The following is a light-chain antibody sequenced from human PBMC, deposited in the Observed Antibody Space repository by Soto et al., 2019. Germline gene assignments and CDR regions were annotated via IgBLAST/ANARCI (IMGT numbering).Light chain of an antibody. J-gene: IGKJ1*01. CDR1: QGIIDY. CDR2: AAS. CDR3: QKYNSAPRT. Sequence: DIQMTQSPSSLAASVGDRVTITCRARQGIIDYLAWYQQKPGKAPKLLIYAASTLQSGVQSRFSGSGAGTDFTLTITSLQPEDVATYYCQKYNSAPRTFGQGTKVEIK. V-gene: IGKV1-27*01.